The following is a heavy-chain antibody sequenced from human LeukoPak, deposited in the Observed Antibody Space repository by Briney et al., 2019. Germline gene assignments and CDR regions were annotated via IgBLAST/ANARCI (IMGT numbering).Heavy chain of an antibody. CDR2: IKSKTDGGTT. V-gene: IGHV3-15*01. J-gene: IGHJ4*02. CDR3: TPLSSGWHRADY. CDR1: GFTFSNAW. Sequence: RGSLRLSCAASGFTFSNAWMSWVRQAPGKGLEWVGRIKSKTDGGTTDYAAPVKGRFTISRDDSKNTLYLQMNSLKTEDTAVYYCTPLSSGWHRADYWGQGTLVTVSS. D-gene: IGHD6-19*01.